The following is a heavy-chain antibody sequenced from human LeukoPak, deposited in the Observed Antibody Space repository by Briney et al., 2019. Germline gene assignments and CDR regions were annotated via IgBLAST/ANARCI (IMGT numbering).Heavy chain of an antibody. CDR1: GGSFSGYY. Sequence: PSETLSLPCAVYGGSFSGYYWNWIRQPPGKGLEWIGKINHSGSTNYNPSLKSRVTISVDTSKNQFSLKLSSVTAADTAVYYCARESDYRPAGGFDYWGQGTLVTVSS. V-gene: IGHV4-34*01. CDR2: INHSGST. CDR3: ARESDYRPAGGFDY. D-gene: IGHD4-11*01. J-gene: IGHJ4*02.